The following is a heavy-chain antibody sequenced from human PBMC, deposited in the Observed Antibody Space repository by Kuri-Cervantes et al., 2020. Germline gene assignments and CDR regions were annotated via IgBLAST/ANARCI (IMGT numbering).Heavy chain of an antibody. J-gene: IGHJ4*02. CDR2: ISSSSTI. CDR3: AKLHYGSGSYDSDY. D-gene: IGHD3-10*01. CDR1: GFTVSSNY. V-gene: IGHV3-69-1*01. Sequence: GESLKISCAASGFTVSSNYMSWVRQAPGKGLEWVSSISSSSTIYYADSVKGRFTISRDNAKNSLYLQMNSLRAEDTALYYYAKLHYGSGSYDSDYWGQGTLVTVSS.